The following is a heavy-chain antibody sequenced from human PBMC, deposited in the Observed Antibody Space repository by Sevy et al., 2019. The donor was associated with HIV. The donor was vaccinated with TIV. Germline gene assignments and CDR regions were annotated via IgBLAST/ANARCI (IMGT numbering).Heavy chain of an antibody. V-gene: IGHV3-33*01. CDR2: IWCDGTNK. Sequence: GGSLRLSCAASGFSISGYGMHWVRQAPGKGLEWVAVIWCDGTNKEYSDSVKGRFTISRDNSKNTLYLQMNSLRAEDTALYYCAREDIRVAGIGYYFHSWGQGTLVTVSS. D-gene: IGHD6-19*01. J-gene: IGHJ4*02. CDR3: AREDIRVAGIGYYFHS. CDR1: GFSISGYG.